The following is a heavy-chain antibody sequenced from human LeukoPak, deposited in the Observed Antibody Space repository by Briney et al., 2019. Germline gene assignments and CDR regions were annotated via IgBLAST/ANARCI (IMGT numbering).Heavy chain of an antibody. CDR2: ISDSGGST. V-gene: IGHV3-23*01. J-gene: IGHJ4*02. Sequence: GGSLRLSCAASGFTFSSFAMSWVRQAPGKGLEWVSAISDSGGSTYDADSVKGRFTISRDNSKNTLYLQMNSLRAEDTAVYYCAKDTSIGRYCTNGVCSPFDYWGQGTLVTVSS. CDR3: AKDTSIGRYCTNGVCSPFDY. CDR1: GFTFSSFA. D-gene: IGHD2-8*01.